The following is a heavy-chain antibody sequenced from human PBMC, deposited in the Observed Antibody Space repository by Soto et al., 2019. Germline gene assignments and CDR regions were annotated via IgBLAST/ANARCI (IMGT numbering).Heavy chain of an antibody. Sequence: GASVKVSCKASGGTFSSYAISWVRQAPGQGLEWMGGIIPICGTANYAQKFQGRVTITGDTSTSTAYVELSSLRSEDTAVYYCARDNMHYYSPSEGYFYYGMDVWGQGTTVTVSS. J-gene: IGHJ6*02. V-gene: IGHV1-69*06. D-gene: IGHD3-10*01. CDR1: GGTFSSYA. CDR3: ARDNMHYYSPSEGYFYYGMDV. CDR2: IIPICGTA.